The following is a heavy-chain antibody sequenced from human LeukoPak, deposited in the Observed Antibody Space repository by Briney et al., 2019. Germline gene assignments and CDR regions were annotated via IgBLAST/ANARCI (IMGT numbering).Heavy chain of an antibody. CDR1: GGPIITSRYY. Sequence: SSETLSLTCTVSGGPIITSRYYWGWIRQPPGKGLEWIGSIYYSGSTYYNPSLKSRVTISVDTSKNQFSLKLSSVTAADTAVYYCASYCSSTSCWVGYWGQGTLVTVSS. D-gene: IGHD2-2*01. J-gene: IGHJ4*02. V-gene: IGHV4-39*07. CDR2: IYYSGST. CDR3: ASYCSSTSCWVGY.